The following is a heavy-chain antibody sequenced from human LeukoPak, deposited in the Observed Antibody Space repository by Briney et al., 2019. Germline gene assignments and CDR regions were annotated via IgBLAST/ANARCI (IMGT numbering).Heavy chain of an antibody. CDR1: GFTFSNAW. CDR2: IKSKTDGGTT. V-gene: IGHV3-15*01. J-gene: IGHJ5*02. CDR3: TTEQGYDFWSAPSWGWFDP. D-gene: IGHD3-3*01. Sequence: PGGSLRLSCAASGFTFSNAWMSWVRQAPGKGLEWVGRIKSKTDGGTTDYAAPVKGRFTISRDDSKNTLYLQMNSLKTEDTAVYHCTTEQGYDFWSAPSWGWFDPWGQGTLVTVSS.